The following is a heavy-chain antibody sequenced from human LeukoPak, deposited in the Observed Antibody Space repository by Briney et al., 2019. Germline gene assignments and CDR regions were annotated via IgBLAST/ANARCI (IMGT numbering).Heavy chain of an antibody. J-gene: IGHJ3*02. V-gene: IGHV1-2*02. CDR3: ATDYGDTTHHAFDI. D-gene: IGHD4-17*01. Sequence: ASVTVSCKASGYTFTGCYMNWVGQAPGQGLDGMGWINPNSGGTKYAQKFQGRVTMTRDTSISTAYMERSRLRSDDTAVYYCATDYGDTTHHAFDIWGQGTMVPVSS. CDR1: GYTFTGCY. CDR2: INPNSGGT.